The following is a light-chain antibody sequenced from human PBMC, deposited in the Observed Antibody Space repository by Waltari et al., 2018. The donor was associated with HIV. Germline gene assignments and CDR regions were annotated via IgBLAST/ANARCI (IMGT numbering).Light chain of an antibody. J-gene: IGKJ3*01. CDR1: HSISKS. CDR3: QQGFMIPLT. Sequence: DIQMTQFPSSLSASIGDRVTITCRSSHSISKSLNWFQQKPGKAPQLLIYAGTTLQRGVPSRFSGSVSVTDFTLTISSLQVDDFATYFCQQGFMIPLTFGPGTKVD. V-gene: IGKV1-39*01. CDR2: AGT.